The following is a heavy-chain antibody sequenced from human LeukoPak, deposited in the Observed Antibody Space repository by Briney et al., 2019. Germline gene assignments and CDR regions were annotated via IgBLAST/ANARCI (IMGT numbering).Heavy chain of an antibody. CDR1: GFTFSSYS. CDR3: ARDMVRDGYTLDY. Sequence: PGGSLRLSCAASGFTFSSYSMIWVRQAPGKGLEWVSYISSSSTIYYADSVKGRFTISRDNAKNSLYLQMNSLRAEDTAVYYCARDMVRDGYTLDYWGQGTLVTVSS. J-gene: IGHJ4*02. V-gene: IGHV3-48*04. CDR2: ISSSSTI. D-gene: IGHD5-24*01.